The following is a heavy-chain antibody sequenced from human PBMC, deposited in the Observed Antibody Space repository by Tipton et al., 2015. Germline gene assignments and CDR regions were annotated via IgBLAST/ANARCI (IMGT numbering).Heavy chain of an antibody. D-gene: IGHD4-23*01. CDR2: IQYSGST. CDR1: GGSINNNY. CDR3: ARARGRHGGLFDS. Sequence: GLVKPSETLSLTCTVSGGSINNNYWSWIRQPPGKELEWIGYIQYSGSTNYNPSLKSRVTISVDTSKTQFSLKMSSVTASDTAVYYCARARGRHGGLFDSWGQGILVTVSS. V-gene: IGHV4-59*01. J-gene: IGHJ4*02.